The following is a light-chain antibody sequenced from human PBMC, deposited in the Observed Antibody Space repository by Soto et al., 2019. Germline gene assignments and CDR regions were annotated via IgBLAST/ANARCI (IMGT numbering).Light chain of an antibody. CDR2: GAS. J-gene: IGKJ4*01. CDR1: QSVSSR. V-gene: IGKV3-15*01. CDR3: QQYNNWLT. Sequence: EIVMTQSPATLSVSPGERATLPCRASQSVSSRVAWYQQKPGQAPRLLIYGASTRATGIPARFGGSGSGTEFTLTISSLQSEDFAVYYCQQYNNWLTFGGGTKVDIK.